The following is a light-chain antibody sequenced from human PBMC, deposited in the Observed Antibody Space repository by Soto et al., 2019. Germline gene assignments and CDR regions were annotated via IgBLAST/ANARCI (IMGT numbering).Light chain of an antibody. CDR3: QQYNSYPYT. V-gene: IGKV1-5*03. CDR2: KAS. CDR1: QSISSW. Sequence: DIQMTQSPSTLSASVGDRVTITCRASQSISSWLAWYQQKPGKAHKLLIYKASSLESGVTSRFSGSRSGTECTLTISSLQPDDFATYYCQQYNSYPYTFGQGTKLEIK. J-gene: IGKJ2*01.